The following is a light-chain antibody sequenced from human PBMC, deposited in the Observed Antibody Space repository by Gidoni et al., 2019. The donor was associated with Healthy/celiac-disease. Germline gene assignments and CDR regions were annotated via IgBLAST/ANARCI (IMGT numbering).Light chain of an antibody. Sequence: DIQMTQSPCTLSASVGDRVTISCRASQSISDWLAWYQQKSGKAPKLLIYKASTLESGVPSRFSGSGSGTEFTLTISSLQPDDFATYYCQQYNSYSSFTFGPGTKVEIK. CDR1: QSISDW. CDR3: QQYNSYSSFT. V-gene: IGKV1-5*03. CDR2: KAS. J-gene: IGKJ3*01.